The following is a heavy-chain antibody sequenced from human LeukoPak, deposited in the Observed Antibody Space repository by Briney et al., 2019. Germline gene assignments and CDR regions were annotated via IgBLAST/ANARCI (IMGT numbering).Heavy chain of an antibody. CDR2: IYYSGST. CDR1: TGSISSSSYY. V-gene: IGHV4-39*02. J-gene: IGHJ4*02. Sequence: PSETLSFTCTVSTGSISSSSYYWGWIRQPPGKGLEWIGSIYYSGSTYYNPSLKSRVTVSVDTSKNQFSLKLSSVTAADTAVYYCARDLGGIYFDYWGQGTLVTVSS. CDR3: ARDLGGIYFDY. D-gene: IGHD1-26*01.